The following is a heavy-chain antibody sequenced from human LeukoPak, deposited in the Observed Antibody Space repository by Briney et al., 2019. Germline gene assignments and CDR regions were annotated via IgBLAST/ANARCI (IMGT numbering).Heavy chain of an antibody. V-gene: IGHV1-69*04. D-gene: IGHD6-19*01. Sequence: SVKVSCKASGGIFSSYGISWVRQAPGQGLEWIGRIIPILGIGNYAQKFQGRVTITADKSTSTAYMELSSLRSEDTAVYYCARDLNSSGWYGYWGQGTLVTVSS. CDR1: GGIFSSYG. CDR2: IIPILGIG. J-gene: IGHJ4*02. CDR3: ARDLNSSGWYGY.